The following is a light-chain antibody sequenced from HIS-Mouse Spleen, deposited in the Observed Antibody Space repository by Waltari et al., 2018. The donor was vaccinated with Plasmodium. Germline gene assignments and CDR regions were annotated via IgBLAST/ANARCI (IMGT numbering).Light chain of an antibody. J-gene: IGLJ2*01. CDR2: QDS. CDR1: KLGDKY. Sequence: SYELTQPPSVSVSPGQPASITCSGDKLGDKYACWYQQKPGRSPVLVIYQDSKRPSGIPERFSGSNSGNTATLTISGTQAMDEADYYCQAWDSSTAYVVFGGGTKLTVL. V-gene: IGLV3-1*01. CDR3: QAWDSSTAYVV.